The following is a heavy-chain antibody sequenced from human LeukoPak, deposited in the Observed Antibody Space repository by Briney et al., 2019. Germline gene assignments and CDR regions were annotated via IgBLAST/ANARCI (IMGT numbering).Heavy chain of an antibody. D-gene: IGHD6-19*01. CDR1: GFIFSTYG. V-gene: IGHV3-33*01. CDR2: IWFDGSNK. CDR3: ARASGPFDY. J-gene: IGHJ4*02. Sequence: GGSLRLSCEASGFIFSTYGMHWVRQAPGKGLEWVAVIWFDGSNKYYADSVRGRFSISRDNSKNTLYLQMNSLRAEDTAVYYCARASGPFDYWGQGTLVTVSS.